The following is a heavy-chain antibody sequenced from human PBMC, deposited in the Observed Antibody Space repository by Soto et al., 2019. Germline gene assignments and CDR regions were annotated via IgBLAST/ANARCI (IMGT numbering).Heavy chain of an antibody. Sequence: QGQRVQSGSEVKKPGSSLQCSFKASGVNFSSYAIRWVRQAPGQGLEWMGGIIPIFGTANYEQKFQGRVTITADESTRTAYLELSSLRSEDTSVYYCASEWYSSIWYPLDYYYYGMEVWGQGTTVTVSS. CDR1: GVNFSSYA. J-gene: IGHJ6*02. CDR3: ASEWYSSIWYPLDYYYYGMEV. CDR2: IIPIFGTA. V-gene: IGHV1-69*01. D-gene: IGHD6-13*01.